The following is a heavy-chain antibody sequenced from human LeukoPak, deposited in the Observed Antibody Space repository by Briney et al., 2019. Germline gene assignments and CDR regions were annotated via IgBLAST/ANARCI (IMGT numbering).Heavy chain of an antibody. D-gene: IGHD5-18*01. V-gene: IGHV3-53*01. Sequence: GGSLRLSCAASGFTVSSNHMSWVRQAPGKGLEWVSFVYSGGSAYYADSVKGRFTISRDNSKNTLYLQMNSLRPEDTAVYYCARREILGYSYATDAFDIWGQGTMVTVSS. CDR1: GFTVSSNH. J-gene: IGHJ3*02. CDR2: VYSGGSA. CDR3: ARREILGYSYATDAFDI.